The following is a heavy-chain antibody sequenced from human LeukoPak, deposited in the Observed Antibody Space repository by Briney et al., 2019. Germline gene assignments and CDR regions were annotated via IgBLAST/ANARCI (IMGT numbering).Heavy chain of an antibody. CDR3: ARALYHTFDY. D-gene: IGHD2-2*01. CDR1: GYTFSSYG. CDR2: ISADNGNT. V-gene: IGHV1-18*01. Sequence: VKVSCKASGYTFSSYGISWVRQAPGQGLEWMGWISADNGNTNYVQKFQGRVTMTTDTSTSTAYMELRSLRSDDTAVYYCARALYHTFDYWGQGTLVTVSS. J-gene: IGHJ4*02.